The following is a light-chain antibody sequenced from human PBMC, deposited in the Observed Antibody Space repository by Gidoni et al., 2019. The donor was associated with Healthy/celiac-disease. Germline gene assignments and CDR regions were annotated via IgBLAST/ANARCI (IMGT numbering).Light chain of an antibody. CDR1: SSNIGAGYD. V-gene: IGLV1-40*01. Sequence: QSVLTQPPSVSAAPGQRVTISRTGSSSNIGAGYDVPWYQQLPGTATKPLIYGNSNRPSGVPDRFSGSKSGTSASLAITGLQAEDEADYYCQSYDSSLSGVVFGGGTKLTVL. CDR3: QSYDSSLSGVV. J-gene: IGLJ2*01. CDR2: GNS.